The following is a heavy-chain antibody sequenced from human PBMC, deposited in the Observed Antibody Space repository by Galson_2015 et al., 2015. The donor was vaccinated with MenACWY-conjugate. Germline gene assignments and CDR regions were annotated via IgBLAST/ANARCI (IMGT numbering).Heavy chain of an antibody. Sequence: ETLSLTCTVSGGSISSYYWSWIRQPPGRGLEWIGYIYYSGSTNYNPSLKSRVTISVDTSKNQFSLKLSSVTAADTAVYYCAREPGGRSGWYRDDAFDIWGQGTMVTVSS. CDR1: GGSISSYY. CDR2: IYYSGST. J-gene: IGHJ3*02. V-gene: IGHV4-59*01. D-gene: IGHD6-19*01. CDR3: AREPGGRSGWYRDDAFDI.